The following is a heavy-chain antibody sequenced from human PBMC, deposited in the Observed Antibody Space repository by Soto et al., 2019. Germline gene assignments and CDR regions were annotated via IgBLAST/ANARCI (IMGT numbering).Heavy chain of an antibody. CDR2: IDPSDSYT. D-gene: IGHD4-17*01. CDR1: GYSFTSYW. V-gene: IGHV5-10-1*01. Sequence: GESLKISCKGSGYSFTSYWISWVRQMPGKGLEWMGRIDPSDSYTNYSPSFQGHVTISADKSISTAYLQWSSLKASDTAMYYCARRETTVTTRGGADDYWGQGTLVTVSS. J-gene: IGHJ4*02. CDR3: ARRETTVTTRGGADDY.